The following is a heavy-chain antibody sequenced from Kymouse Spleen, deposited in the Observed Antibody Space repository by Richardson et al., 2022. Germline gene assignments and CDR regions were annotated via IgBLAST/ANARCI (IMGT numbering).Heavy chain of an antibody. CDR2: ISSSSSYI. Sequence: EVQLVESGGGLVKPGGSLRLSCAASGFTFSSYSMNWVRQAPGKGLEWVSSISSSSSYIYYADSVKGRFTISRDNAKNSLYLQMNSLRAEDTAVYYCARDEDITGTPVGYYYYYGMDVWGQGTTVTVSS. CDR1: GFTFSSYS. V-gene: IGHV3-21*03. CDR3: ARDEDITGTPVGYYYYYGMDV. D-gene: IGHD1-7*01. J-gene: IGHJ6*02.